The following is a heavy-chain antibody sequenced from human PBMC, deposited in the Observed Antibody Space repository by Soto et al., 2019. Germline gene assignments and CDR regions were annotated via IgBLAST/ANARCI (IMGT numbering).Heavy chain of an antibody. J-gene: IGHJ5*02. CDR2: INHSGST. V-gene: IGHV4-34*01. Sequence: SETLSLTCAVYGVSFSGYYWSWIRQPPGKGLEWIGEINHSGSTNYNPSLKSRVTISVDTSKNQFSLKLSSVTAADTAVYYCARGKFGSGRGGWFDPWGQGTLVTVS. D-gene: IGHD6-19*01. CDR1: GVSFSGYY. CDR3: ARGKFGSGRGGWFDP.